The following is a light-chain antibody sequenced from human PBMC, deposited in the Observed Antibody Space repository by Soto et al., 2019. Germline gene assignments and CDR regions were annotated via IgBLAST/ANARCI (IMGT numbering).Light chain of an antibody. V-gene: IGKV3-15*01. CDR3: QRYNNLPA. CDR1: QSVSSN. CDR2: GAS. Sequence: EIVLTQSPATLSVSPGERATLSCRASQSVSSNLAWYQQKPGQAPRLLIYGASTRATGIPARFSGSGSGTEFTLTISSLQSEDFAVYYCQRYNNLPAFGPGTKVDIK. J-gene: IGKJ3*01.